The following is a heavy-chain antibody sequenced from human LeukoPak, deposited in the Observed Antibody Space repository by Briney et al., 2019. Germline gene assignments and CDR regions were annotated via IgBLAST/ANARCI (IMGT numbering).Heavy chain of an antibody. CDR1: GGSTSSYY. D-gene: IGHD6-13*01. V-gene: IGHV4-39*01. CDR3: ARQQRIAAAGTRYYYYMDV. Sequence: SETLSLTCTVSGGSTSSYYWGWIRQPPGKGLEWIGSIYYSGSTYYNPSLKSRVTISVDTSKNQFSLKLSSVTAADTAVYYCARQQRIAAAGTRYYYYMDVWGKGTTVTISS. J-gene: IGHJ6*03. CDR2: IYYSGST.